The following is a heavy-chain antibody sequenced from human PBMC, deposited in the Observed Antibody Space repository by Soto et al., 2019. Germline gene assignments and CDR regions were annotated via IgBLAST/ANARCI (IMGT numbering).Heavy chain of an antibody. CDR2: ISSSSSYI. Sequence: GGSLRLSCAASGFTFSSYSMNWVRQAPGKGLAWVSSISSSSSYIYYADSVKGRFTISRDNAKNSLYLEMNSLRAEDTALYYCARDKDWNYGNDAFDIWGQGTMVTVSS. J-gene: IGHJ3*02. V-gene: IGHV3-21*01. CDR3: ARDKDWNYGNDAFDI. D-gene: IGHD1-7*01. CDR1: GFTFSSYS.